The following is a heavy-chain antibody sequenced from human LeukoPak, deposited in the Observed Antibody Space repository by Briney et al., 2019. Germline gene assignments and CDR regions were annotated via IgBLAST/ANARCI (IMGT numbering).Heavy chain of an antibody. J-gene: IGHJ4*02. V-gene: IGHV3-21*01. Sequence: PGGSLRLSCAASGFTFSSYSRNWVRQAPGEGLGWVSSISSSSSYIYYADSVKGRFTISRDNAKNSLYLQMNSLRAEDTAVYYCARGVRYFDWLGYWGQGTLVTVSS. CDR2: ISSSSSYI. D-gene: IGHD3-9*01. CDR3: ARGVRYFDWLGY. CDR1: GFTFSSYS.